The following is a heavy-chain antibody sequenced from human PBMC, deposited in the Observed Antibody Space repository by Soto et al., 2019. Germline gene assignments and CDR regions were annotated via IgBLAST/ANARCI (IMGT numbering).Heavy chain of an antibody. J-gene: IGHJ4*02. CDR2: INHSGST. V-gene: IGHV4-34*01. CDR3: ARGPPRYDFWSGQAGY. D-gene: IGHD3-3*01. CDR1: GGSFSGYY. Sequence: SETLSLTCAVYGGSFSGYYWSWIRQPPGKGLEWIGEINHSGSTNYNPSLKSRVTISVDTSKNQFSLKLSSVTAADTAVYYCARGPPRYDFWSGQAGYWGQGTLVTVSS.